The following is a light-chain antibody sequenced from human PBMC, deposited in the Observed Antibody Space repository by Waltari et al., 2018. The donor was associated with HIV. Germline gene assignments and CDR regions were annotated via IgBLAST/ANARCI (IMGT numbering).Light chain of an antibody. CDR2: SNH. V-gene: IGLV1-44*01. CDR3: ASRDDSLNGPV. Sequence: QSVLTQPPSASGTPGQRVTISCSGSSSNIGGNTVNWYQHLPGTAPKLLIYSNHRRPSGVPDRCSGSKSGTSASLAISGLQSEDEADYYCASRDDSLNGPVFGRGTKLTVL. J-gene: IGLJ2*01. CDR1: SSNIGGNT.